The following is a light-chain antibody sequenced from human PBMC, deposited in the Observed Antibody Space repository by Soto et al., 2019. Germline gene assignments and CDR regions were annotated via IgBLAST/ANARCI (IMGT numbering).Light chain of an antibody. CDR3: QQYYSTPWT. Sequence: DVVLTQSPDSLAVSLGERATINCKSSQSVLYSSNNMNYLAWYQQKAGRPPKLLIYWASTRESGVPDRFGGSGSGTEFTLTISSLQAEDVAVYYCQQYYSTPWTFGQGTKVEIK. CDR1: QSVLYSSNNMNY. V-gene: IGKV4-1*01. J-gene: IGKJ1*01. CDR2: WAS.